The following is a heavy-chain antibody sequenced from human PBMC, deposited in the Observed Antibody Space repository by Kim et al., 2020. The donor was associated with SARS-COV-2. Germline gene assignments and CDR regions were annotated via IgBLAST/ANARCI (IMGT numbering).Heavy chain of an antibody. CDR3: ARDNCSSTSCYTGMAYFQH. Sequence: SVKVSCKASGGTFSSYAISWVRQAPGQGLEWMGGIIPIFGTANYAQKFQGRVTITADESTSTAYMELSSLRSEDTAVYYCARDNCSSTSCYTGMAYFQHWGQGTLVTVSS. J-gene: IGHJ1*01. CDR2: IIPIFGTA. CDR1: GGTFSSYA. V-gene: IGHV1-69*13. D-gene: IGHD2-2*02.